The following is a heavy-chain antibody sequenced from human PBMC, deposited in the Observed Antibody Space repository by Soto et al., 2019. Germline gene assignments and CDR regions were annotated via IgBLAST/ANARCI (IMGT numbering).Heavy chain of an antibody. D-gene: IGHD4-17*01. CDR2: ISWNSGSI. CDR1: GFTFDDYA. Sequence: EVQLVESGGGLVQPGRSLRLSCAASGFTFDDYAMHWVRQAPGKGLEWVSGISWNSGSIGYADSVKGRFTISRDNAKNSLYLQMNSLRAEDTALYYCAKDFDGDYWDHWFDPWGQGTLVTVSS. CDR3: AKDFDGDYWDHWFDP. V-gene: IGHV3-9*01. J-gene: IGHJ5*02.